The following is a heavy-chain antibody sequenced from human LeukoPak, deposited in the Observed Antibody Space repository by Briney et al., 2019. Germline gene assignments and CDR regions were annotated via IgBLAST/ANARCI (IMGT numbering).Heavy chain of an antibody. CDR2: IYTSGST. D-gene: IGHD3-3*01. CDR3: ARGHGITIFGVVIPQDYYYYGMDV. J-gene: IGHJ6*02. CDR1: GGSISSYY. V-gene: IGHV4-4*07. Sequence: SETLSLTCTVSGGSISSYYWSWIRQPAGKGLEWIGRIYTSGSTNYNPSLKSRVTMSVDTSKNQFSLKLSSVTAADTAVYYCARGHGITIFGVVIPQDYYYYGMDVWGQGTTVTVSS.